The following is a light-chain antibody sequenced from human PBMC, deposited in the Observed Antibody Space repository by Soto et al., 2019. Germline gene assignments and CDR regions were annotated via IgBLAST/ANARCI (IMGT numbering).Light chain of an antibody. J-gene: IGKJ1*01. CDR2: GTS. CDR1: QVITSY. V-gene: IGKV1-39*01. Sequence: DVQMTQSPPSLSASVGDRVSITCRASQVITSYLNWYQQKPGKAPELLIHGTSSLQSGVPSRFSGSGSGTDFTLTISSLQAEDFATYYCQQTYGTPQTFGQGTKVDIK. CDR3: QQTYGTPQT.